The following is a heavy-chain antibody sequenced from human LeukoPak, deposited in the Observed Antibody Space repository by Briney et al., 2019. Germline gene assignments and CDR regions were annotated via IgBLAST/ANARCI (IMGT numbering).Heavy chain of an antibody. CDR1: GGSISSSSYY. J-gene: IGHJ4*02. D-gene: IGHD5-24*01. Sequence: SETLSLTCTVSGGSISSSSYYWVWIRQPPGKGLEWIATISYSGRTYYNPSLKSRVTISVDTSKNQFSLKLSSVTAADTAVHYCTTNRDGYKPFDYWGQGSLVTVSS. V-gene: IGHV4-39*01. CDR3: TTNRDGYKPFDY. CDR2: ISYSGRT.